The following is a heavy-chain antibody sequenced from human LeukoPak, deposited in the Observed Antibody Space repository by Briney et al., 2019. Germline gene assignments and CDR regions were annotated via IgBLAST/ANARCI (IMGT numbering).Heavy chain of an antibody. D-gene: IGHD3-10*01. V-gene: IGHV3-23*01. Sequence: GGSLRLSRAASGFTFSSYTMAWVRQAHGKGLEWVSAFSGSGGSTHYADSVKGRFTISRDNSTNTLYLQMNTLRAEDTALYYCAREYMVQGLITFIAGDYWGQGTRVTVSA. J-gene: IGHJ4*02. CDR2: FSGSGGST. CDR1: GFTFSSYT. CDR3: AREYMVQGLITFIAGDY.